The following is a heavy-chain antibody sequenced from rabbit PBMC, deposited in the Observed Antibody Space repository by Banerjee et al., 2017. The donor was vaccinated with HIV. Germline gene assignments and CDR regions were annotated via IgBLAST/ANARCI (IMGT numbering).Heavy chain of an antibody. CDR3: ARDLAGVIGWNFNL. CDR2: IYSGSSGST. Sequence: QEQLEESGGDLVKPEGSLTLTCKASGFSFSNKYVMCWVRQAPGKGLEWIACIYSGSSGSTYYATWAKGRFTISKASWTTVTLQMTSLTAADTASYFCARDLAGVIGWNFNLWGPGTLVTVS. J-gene: IGHJ4*01. CDR1: GFSFSNKYV. D-gene: IGHD4-1*01. V-gene: IGHV1S45*01.